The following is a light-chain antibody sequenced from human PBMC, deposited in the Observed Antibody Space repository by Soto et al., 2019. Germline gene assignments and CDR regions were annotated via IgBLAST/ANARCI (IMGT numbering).Light chain of an antibody. CDR2: ENN. J-gene: IGLJ3*02. CDR1: SSNIGNNY. CDR3: GTWDSSLSAGGV. Sequence: QSVLTQPPSVSAAPGQTVTISCSGSSSNIGNNYVSWYQQLPGTAPKLLIYENNKRPSGIPDRFSGSKSGTSATLGITGLQTWDEADYYCGTWDSSLSAGGVFGGGTKVTVL. V-gene: IGLV1-51*02.